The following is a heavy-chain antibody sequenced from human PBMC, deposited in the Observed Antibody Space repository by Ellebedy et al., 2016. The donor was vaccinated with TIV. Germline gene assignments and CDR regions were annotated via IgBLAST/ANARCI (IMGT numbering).Heavy chain of an antibody. CDR2: VSYDGSYQ. D-gene: IGHD1-14*01. V-gene: IGHV3-30*03. Sequence: PGGSLRLSCAASGFTFSSYGMHWVRQAPGKGLEWVALVSYDGSYQYYGDSVKGRFTISRDSSKNTLYLQMDSLRADDTAVYYCASRTPHISRWGQGTLVTVSS. CDR3: ASRTPHISR. CDR1: GFTFSSYG. J-gene: IGHJ4*02.